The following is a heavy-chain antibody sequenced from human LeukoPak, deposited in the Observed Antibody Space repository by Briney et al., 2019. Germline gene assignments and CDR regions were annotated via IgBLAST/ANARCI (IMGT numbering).Heavy chain of an antibody. CDR3: ARGSVVRGVIITSGFDY. CDR2: IIPIFGTA. Sequence: SVNVSCKASGGTFSSYAISGVRQAPGQGLEWMGRIIPIFGTANYAQKFQGRVTITADKSTSTAYMELSSLTSEDTAVYYCARGSVVRGVIITSGFDYWGQGTLVTVSS. D-gene: IGHD3-10*01. CDR1: GGTFSSYA. V-gene: IGHV1-69*06. J-gene: IGHJ4*02.